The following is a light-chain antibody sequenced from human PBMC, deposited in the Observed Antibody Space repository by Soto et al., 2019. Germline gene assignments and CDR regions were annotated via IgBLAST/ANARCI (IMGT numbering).Light chain of an antibody. V-gene: IGKV3-11*01. J-gene: IGKJ4*01. CDR1: QSVSSY. Sequence: EIVVTQSPAALCFCPGERCTLSCRASQSVSSYLAWYQQKPGQAPRLLIYDASNRATGIPARFSGSGSGTDFTLTISSLEPEDFAVYYCQQRSNWPRLTFGGGTKVDIK. CDR3: QQRSNWPRLT. CDR2: DAS.